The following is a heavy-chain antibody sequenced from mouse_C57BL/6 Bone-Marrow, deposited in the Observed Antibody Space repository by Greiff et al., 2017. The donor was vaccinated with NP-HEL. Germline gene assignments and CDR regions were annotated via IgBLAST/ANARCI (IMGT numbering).Heavy chain of an antibody. CDR2: IDPSDSYT. J-gene: IGHJ3*01. D-gene: IGHD2-3*01. Sequence: QVQLQQPGAELVMPGASVKLSCKASGYTFTSYWMHWVKQRPGQGLEWIGEIDPSDSYTNYNQKFKGKSTLTVDKSSSTAYMQLSSLTSEDAAVYYCARYGYYSWCAYWGQGALVTVSA. V-gene: IGHV1-69*01. CDR3: ARYGYYSWCAY. CDR1: GYTFTSYW.